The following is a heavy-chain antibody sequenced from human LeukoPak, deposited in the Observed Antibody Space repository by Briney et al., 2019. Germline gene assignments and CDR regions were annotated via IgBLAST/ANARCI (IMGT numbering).Heavy chain of an antibody. V-gene: IGHV3-33*01. D-gene: IGHD6-19*01. CDR3: AREWGPIAVSGGPGY. Sequence: GGSLRLSCGASGFTFSNYGMHWVRQAPGKGLEWVALIKGRFTISRDNSKNTLFLQMNSLRAEDTAVYYCAREWGPIAVSGGPGYWGQGALVTVSS. CDR1: GFTFSNYG. CDR2: I. J-gene: IGHJ4*02.